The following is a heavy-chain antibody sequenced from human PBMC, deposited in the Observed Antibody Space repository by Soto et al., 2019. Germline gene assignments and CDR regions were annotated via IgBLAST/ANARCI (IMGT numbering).Heavy chain of an antibody. J-gene: IGHJ4*02. Sequence: QVQLVQSGAEVKKPGASVKVSCKASGYTFITYGVSWVRQAPGQGLDWLGWISTYNGNTRYAERLQGRVTMTTDTTKNTAYMELRKLRSDDTAVYYCARGPTDYYDNSANYFLDYWGQGTLVTVSS. V-gene: IGHV1-18*01. CDR3: ARGPTDYYDNSANYFLDY. CDR2: ISTYNGNT. CDR1: GYTFITYG. D-gene: IGHD3-22*01.